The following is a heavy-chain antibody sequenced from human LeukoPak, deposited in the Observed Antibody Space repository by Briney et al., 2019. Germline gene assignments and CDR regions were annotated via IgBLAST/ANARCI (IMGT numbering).Heavy chain of an antibody. V-gene: IGHV3-11*04. Sequence: PGGSLRLSCAASGFTFSDYYMSWIRQAPGKGLEWVSYISSRGGTIYYADSVKGRFTISRDNSKNTLYLQMNSLRAEDTAVYYCAWAYYYDSSGYYGSLDYWGQGTLVTVSS. D-gene: IGHD3-22*01. J-gene: IGHJ4*02. CDR3: AWAYYYDSSGYYGSLDY. CDR2: ISSRGGTI. CDR1: GFTFSDYY.